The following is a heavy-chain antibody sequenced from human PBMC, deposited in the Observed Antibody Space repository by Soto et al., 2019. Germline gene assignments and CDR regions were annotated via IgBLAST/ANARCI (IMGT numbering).Heavy chain of an antibody. J-gene: IGHJ4*02. CDR1: GGTFSSYA. D-gene: IGHD6-13*01. CDR2: IIPIFGTA. Sequence: QVQLVQSGAEVQKPGSSVKVSCKASGGTFSSYAISWVRQAPGQGLEWMGGIIPIFGTANYAQKFQGRVTITADESTSTAYMELSSLRSEDTAVYYCARDRFGETAAGPFYDYWGQGTLVTVSS. V-gene: IGHV1-69*12. CDR3: ARDRFGETAAGPFYDY.